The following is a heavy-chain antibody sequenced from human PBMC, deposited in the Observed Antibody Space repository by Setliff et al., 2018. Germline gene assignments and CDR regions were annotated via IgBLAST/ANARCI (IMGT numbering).Heavy chain of an antibody. CDR2: IHISGST. J-gene: IGHJ5*02. CDR1: GGSISSYY. CDR3: ARGAGWWDL. Sequence: SETLSLTCTVSGGSISSYYWSWIRQPPGKGLEWIGYIHISGSTNYNPSLKSRVTISVDTSKNHFSLKLSSVTAADTAVYYCARGAGWWDLWGQGTLVTV. V-gene: IGHV4-4*08.